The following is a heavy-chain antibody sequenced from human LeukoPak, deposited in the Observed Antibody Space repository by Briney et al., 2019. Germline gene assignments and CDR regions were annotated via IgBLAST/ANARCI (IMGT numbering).Heavy chain of an antibody. J-gene: IGHJ4*02. CDR3: ARGPRGSGSYYYFDY. CDR2: IIPILGIA. Sequence: ASVKVSRKAFGSNLSHFAYRLVRKAPGQGVEWMGRIIPILGIANYAQKFQGRVTITADKSTSTAYMELSSLRSEDTAVYYCARGPRGSGSYYYFDYWGQGTLVTVSS. D-gene: IGHD3-10*01. V-gene: IGHV1-69*04. CDR1: GSNLSHFA.